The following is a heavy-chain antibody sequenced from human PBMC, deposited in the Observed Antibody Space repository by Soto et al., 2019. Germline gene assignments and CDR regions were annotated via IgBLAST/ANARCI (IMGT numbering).Heavy chain of an antibody. D-gene: IGHD3-10*01. CDR2: IYYSGST. V-gene: IGHV4-31*03. CDR3: ERDPTRGVRAV. Sequence: PSETLSLTCTVSGGSISSGGYYWSWIRQHPGKGLEWIGYIYYSGSTYYNPSLKSRVTISVDTSKNQFSLKLSSVTAADTAVYYCERDPTRGVRAVWGQGTLVTVYS. J-gene: IGHJ4*02. CDR1: GGSISSGGYY.